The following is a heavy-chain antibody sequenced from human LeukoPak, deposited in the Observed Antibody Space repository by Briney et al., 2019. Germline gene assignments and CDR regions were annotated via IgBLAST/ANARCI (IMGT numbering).Heavy chain of an antibody. D-gene: IGHD3-22*01. CDR3: VRDWGYDSSGYWQKYFDT. J-gene: IGHJ4*02. CDR2: INHDGSNT. CDR1: GFTFTTFW. Sequence: GGSLRLSCATSGFTFTTFWMHWVRHAPGKGLVWVSRINHDGSNTNYADSVKGRFTISRDNAKNTVYLQMNSLRAEDTAVYYCVRDWGYDSSGYWQKYFDTWGQGTLVTVSS. V-gene: IGHV3-74*01.